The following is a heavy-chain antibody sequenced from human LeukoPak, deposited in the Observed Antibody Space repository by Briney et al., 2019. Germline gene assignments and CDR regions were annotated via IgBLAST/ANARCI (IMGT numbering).Heavy chain of an antibody. D-gene: IGHD3-22*01. CDR2: INHSGST. Sequence: SETLSLTCAVYGGSFSGYYWSWIRQPPGKGLEWIGEINHSGSTNYNPSLKSRVTISVDTSKNQFSLKLSSVTAADTAVYYCARGGKSYYYDSSGYAPPDYWGQGTLVTVSS. V-gene: IGHV4-34*01. J-gene: IGHJ4*02. CDR1: GGSFSGYY. CDR3: ARGGKSYYYDSSGYAPPDY.